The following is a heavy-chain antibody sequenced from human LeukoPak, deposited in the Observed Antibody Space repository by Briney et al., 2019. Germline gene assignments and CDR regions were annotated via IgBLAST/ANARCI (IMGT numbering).Heavy chain of an antibody. V-gene: IGHV4-31*03. CDR2: IYYSGPS. D-gene: IGHD6-6*01. CDR1: GGSISSGGYY. Sequence: SQTLSLTCTVSGGSISSGGYYWSWIRQHPGKGLEWIGHIYYSGPSFYNPSLTSRVTISVDTSKNQFSLKLTSVNDADPAVYYCARIERSSYSLGFDYWGQGTLVTVSS. J-gene: IGHJ4*02. CDR3: ARIERSSYSLGFDY.